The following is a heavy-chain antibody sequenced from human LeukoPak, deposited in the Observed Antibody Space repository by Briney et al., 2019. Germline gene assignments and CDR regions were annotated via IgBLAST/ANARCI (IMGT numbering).Heavy chain of an antibody. Sequence: GGSLRLSCAASAFTFSSYWMSWVRQAPGKGLEWVANIKQDGSEKYYVDSVKGRFTISRDNAKNSLYLQMNSLRAEDTAVYYCARDGHDFWSGYYDYWGQGTLVTVSS. CDR2: IKQDGSEK. D-gene: IGHD3-3*01. V-gene: IGHV3-7*01. CDR3: ARDGHDFWSGYYDY. CDR1: AFTFSSYW. J-gene: IGHJ4*02.